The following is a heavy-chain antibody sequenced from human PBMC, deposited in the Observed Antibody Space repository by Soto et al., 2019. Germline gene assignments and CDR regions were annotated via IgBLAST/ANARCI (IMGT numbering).Heavy chain of an antibody. V-gene: IGHV1-46*01. Sequence: QVQLVQSGAEVRKPGASVKVACKASGYTFGSHYVHWVRQAPGQALEWMGIINPSPGSTSYAEKFQGRATMTGDTPTNTVYRERRRLRSENTPTYYCAGFDCLIPSFFAPSFYPMDVGARGTTVTVSS. D-gene: IGHD2-21*01. CDR2: INPSPGST. CDR3: AGFDCLIPSFFAPSFYPMDV. CDR1: GYTFGSHY. J-gene: IGHJ6*02.